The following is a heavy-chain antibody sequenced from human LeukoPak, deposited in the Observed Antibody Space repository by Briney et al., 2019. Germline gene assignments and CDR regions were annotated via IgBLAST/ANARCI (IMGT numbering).Heavy chain of an antibody. V-gene: IGHV3-23*01. CDR1: GFTYNSHA. CDR3: AKDQGFSYYYLDY. Sequence: GGSLGLSCVASGFTYNSHAMSWVRQAPGKGLEWVSGISANGANTYYTDSVRGRFTISRDNSKNTVYLQMSSLSAEDTAIYYCAKDQGFSYYYLDYWGQGILVTVSS. CDR2: ISANGANT. J-gene: IGHJ4*02. D-gene: IGHD5-18*01.